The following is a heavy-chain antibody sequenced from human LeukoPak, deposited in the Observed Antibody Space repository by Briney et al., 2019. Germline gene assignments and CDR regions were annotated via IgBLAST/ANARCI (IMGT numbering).Heavy chain of an antibody. J-gene: IGHJ4*02. V-gene: IGHV4-59*01. Sequence: SETLSLTCTVSGGSISSYYWSWIRQPPGKGLEWIGYIYYSGSTNYNPSLKSRVTISVDTSENQLSLKLSSVTAADTALYYCARAHTSSWYMDYWGQGTLVTVSS. CDR1: GGSISSYY. CDR3: ARAHTSSWYMDY. D-gene: IGHD6-13*01. CDR2: IYYSGST.